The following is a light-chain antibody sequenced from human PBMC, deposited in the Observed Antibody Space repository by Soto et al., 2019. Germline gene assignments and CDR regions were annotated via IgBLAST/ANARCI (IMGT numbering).Light chain of an antibody. V-gene: IGKV3-11*01. J-gene: IGKJ2*01. CDR2: DAS. CDR3: QQRSKWPYT. CDR1: QSITSY. Sequence: EIVLTQSPATLSLSPGERATLSCRASQSITSYLAWYQQKPGQAPRLLIYDASNSATGIPARFSGSGSGTDFTLTISSPEPEDFVVYYCQQRSKWPYTFGQGTKLEIK.